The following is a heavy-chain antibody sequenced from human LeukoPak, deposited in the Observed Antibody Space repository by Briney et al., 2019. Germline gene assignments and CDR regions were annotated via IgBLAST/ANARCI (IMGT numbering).Heavy chain of an antibody. J-gene: IGHJ4*02. Sequence: PGGSLRLSCAASGFTFSNYGMHWVRQAPGKGLVWVAFILYDESNKYYADSVKGRFTIFRDNSKNTLYLQMNSLRPEDTAVYYCAKDGLRLWELSHFDYWGQGTLVTVSS. V-gene: IGHV3-30*02. CDR2: ILYDESNK. D-gene: IGHD3-16*02. CDR3: AKDGLRLWELSHFDY. CDR1: GFTFSNYG.